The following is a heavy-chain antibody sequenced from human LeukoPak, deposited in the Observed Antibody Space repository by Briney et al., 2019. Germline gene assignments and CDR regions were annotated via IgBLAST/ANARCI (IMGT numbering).Heavy chain of an antibody. CDR1: GGSLSTYY. V-gene: IGHV4-59*01. J-gene: IGHJ4*02. D-gene: IGHD2-15*01. CDR3: ASTSGYCSGGNCYSAFDY. CDR2: IYYSGTT. Sequence: SETLSLTCTVSGGSLSTYYWNWIRQPPGKGLEWIGYIYYSGTTNYNPSLKSRLTRPLDTSNNQFSLKLSSVTAADTAVYYCASTSGYCSGGNCYSAFDYWGQ.